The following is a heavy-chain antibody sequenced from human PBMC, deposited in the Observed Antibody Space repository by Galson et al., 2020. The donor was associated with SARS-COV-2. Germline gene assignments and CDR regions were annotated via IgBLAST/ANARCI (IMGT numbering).Heavy chain of an antibody. CDR1: GGSISNYY. Sequence: SETLSLTCTVSGGSISNYYWNWIRQPAGKGLEWIGRIYTSGSTNYNPSLKSRVTMSVDTSKNQFSLKLTSVTAADTAVYYCARGYQVPYLHYGFDVWGQGTTVTVSS. D-gene: IGHD2-2*02. J-gene: IGHJ6*02. V-gene: IGHV4-4*07. CDR3: ARGYQVPYLHYGFDV. CDR2: IYTSGST.